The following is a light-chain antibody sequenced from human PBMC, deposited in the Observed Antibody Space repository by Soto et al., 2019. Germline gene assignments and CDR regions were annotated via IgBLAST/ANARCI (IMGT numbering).Light chain of an antibody. Sequence: ITQPPATLSLSPGGGATISFRAGQRISDHLAWYQQKPGQAPRLLIYGASSRATGIPDRFSGSGSGTDFTLTISRLEPEDFAVYYCQQYGSSPWTFGQGTKV. CDR3: QQYGSSPWT. V-gene: IGKV3-20*01. J-gene: IGKJ1*01. CDR2: GAS. CDR1: QRISDH.